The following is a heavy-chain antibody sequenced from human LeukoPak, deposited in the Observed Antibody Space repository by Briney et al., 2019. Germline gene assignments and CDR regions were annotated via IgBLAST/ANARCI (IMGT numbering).Heavy chain of an antibody. V-gene: IGHV3-23*01. D-gene: IGHD3-3*01. J-gene: IGHJ3*02. CDR3: AKAADVLRFLEWFSSLDI. CDR1: GFTFSSYA. CDR2: ICGSGGCT. Sequence: GGSLRLSCAASGFTFSSYAMTWVRQAPGEGLQWVSTICGSGGCTFYADSVKGRFTISRDNSKNTLYLQMNTLRAEDTAVYYCAKAADVLRFLEWFSSLDIWGQGTMVTVSS.